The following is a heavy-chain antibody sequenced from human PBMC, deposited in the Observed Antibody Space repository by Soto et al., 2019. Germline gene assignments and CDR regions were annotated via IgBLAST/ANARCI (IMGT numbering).Heavy chain of an antibody. CDR1: GYSFTSYC. V-gene: IGHV5-51*01. CDR3: ARTSIAAHYYYGMDV. Sequence: PGESLKISCKGSGYSFTSYCIGWVRQMPGKGLEWMGIIYPGDSDTRYSPSFQGQVTISADKSISTAYLQWSSLKASDTAMYYCARTSIAAHYYYGMDVWGQGTTVTVSS. J-gene: IGHJ6*02. CDR2: IYPGDSDT. D-gene: IGHD6-6*01.